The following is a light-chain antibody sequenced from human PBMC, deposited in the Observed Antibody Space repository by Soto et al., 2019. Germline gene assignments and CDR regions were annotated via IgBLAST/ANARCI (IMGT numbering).Light chain of an antibody. CDR1: QSVSRK. J-gene: IGKJ1*01. V-gene: IGKV3-15*01. CDR3: QQYNNWPRT. Sequence: DIVLTQSPATLSLSPGERATLSCRASQSVSRKLAWYQQKPGQAPRLLIYGASTRATGIPARFSGSGSGTEFTLTISSLQSEDFAVYYCQQYNNWPRTFGQGTKVDIK. CDR2: GAS.